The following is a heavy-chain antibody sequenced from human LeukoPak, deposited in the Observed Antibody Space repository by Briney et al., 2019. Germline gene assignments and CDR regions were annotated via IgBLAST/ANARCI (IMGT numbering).Heavy chain of an antibody. CDR2: ISSSSSYI. D-gene: IGHD6-13*01. J-gene: IGHJ4*02. V-gene: IGHV3-21*01. CDR1: GFTFSSYS. CDR3: ARESSSWYYFDY. Sequence: PGRSLRLSCAASGFTFSSYSMNWVRQAPGKGLEWVSSISSSSSYIYYADSVKGRFTISRDNAKNSLYLQMNSLRAEDTAVYYCARESSSWYYFDYWGQGTLVTVSS.